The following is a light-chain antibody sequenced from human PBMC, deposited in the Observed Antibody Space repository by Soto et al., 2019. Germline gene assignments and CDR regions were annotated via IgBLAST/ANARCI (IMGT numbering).Light chain of an antibody. CDR1: NIGGKS. Sequence: SYELAQPPSVSVAPGQTARITCGGNNIGGKSVHWYQQKPGQAPVLVVYDDSDRPSGIPERFSGSNSVNTATLTISRVAAGDEDDYYCQVWESGRGVFGTGTKVTVL. V-gene: IGLV3-21*02. CDR2: DDS. CDR3: QVWESGRGV. J-gene: IGLJ1*01.